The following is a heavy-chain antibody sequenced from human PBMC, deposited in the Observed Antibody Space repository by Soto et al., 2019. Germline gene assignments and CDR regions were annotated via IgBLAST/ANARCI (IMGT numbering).Heavy chain of an antibody. CDR2: IIPIFGTA. J-gene: IGHJ6*02. V-gene: IGHV1-69*13. CDR3: ASDRHSSSWYPPLYYYGMDV. D-gene: IGHD6-13*01. CDR1: GGTFSSYA. Sequence: SVKVSCKASGGTFSSYAISWVRQAPGQGLEWMGGIIPIFGTANYAQKFQGRVTITADESTSTAYMELSSLRSEDTAVYYCASDRHSSSWYPPLYYYGMDVWGQGTTVTVSS.